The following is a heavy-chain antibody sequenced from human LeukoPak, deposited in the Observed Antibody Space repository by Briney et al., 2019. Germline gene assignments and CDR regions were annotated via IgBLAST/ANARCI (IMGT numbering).Heavy chain of an antibody. D-gene: IGHD2-2*01. CDR3: AGRYCSSTSCGYY. Sequence: GGSLRLSCAASGFTFSSYWMLWVRQAPGGELVCVSRINSAGSATNYADSVKGRFTISRDNAKNTLYLQMNSLRAEDTAVYYCAGRYCSSTSCGYYWGQGTLVTVSS. CDR2: INSAGSAT. V-gene: IGHV3-74*01. J-gene: IGHJ4*02. CDR1: GFTFSSYW.